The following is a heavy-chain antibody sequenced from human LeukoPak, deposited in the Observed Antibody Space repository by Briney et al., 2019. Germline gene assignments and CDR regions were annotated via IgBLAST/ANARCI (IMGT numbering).Heavy chain of an antibody. CDR1: GFTFSSYS. CDR2: ISSSSSYI. Sequence: GGSLRLSCAASGFTFSSYSMNWVRQAPGKGLEWVSSISSSSSYIYYADSVKGRFTISRDNAKNSLYLQMNSLRAEDTAVYYCARGTTYYYDSSGYWGDYWGQGTLVTVSS. D-gene: IGHD3-22*01. V-gene: IGHV3-21*01. J-gene: IGHJ4*02. CDR3: ARGTTYYYDSSGYWGDY.